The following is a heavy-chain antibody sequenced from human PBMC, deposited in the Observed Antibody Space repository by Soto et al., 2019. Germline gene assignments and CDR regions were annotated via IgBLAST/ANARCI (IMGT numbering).Heavy chain of an antibody. V-gene: IGHV1-69*01. Sequence: QVQLVQSGAEVKKPGSSVKVSCKASGGTFSSYAISWVRQAPGQGLEWMGGIIPIFGTANYAQKFQGRVTITADESTSTAYMELSSLRSEDTAVYYCARSTMVRGVIITGWFDPWGQGTLVTVPS. CDR2: IIPIFGTA. CDR3: ARSTMVRGVIITGWFDP. D-gene: IGHD3-10*01. CDR1: GGTFSSYA. J-gene: IGHJ5*02.